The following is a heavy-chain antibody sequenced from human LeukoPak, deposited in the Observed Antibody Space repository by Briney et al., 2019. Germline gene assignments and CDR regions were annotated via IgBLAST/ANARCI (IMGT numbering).Heavy chain of an antibody. D-gene: IGHD1-26*01. V-gene: IGHV3-48*01. CDR1: GFTFNSYG. Sequence: PGGSLRLSCAASGFTFNSYGMNWVRQAPGKGLEWVSYISSTTSTIYYADSVKGRFTISRDNAKNSLYLQMNSLRAEDTAVYYCARTREPSGGENYWGQGTLVTVSS. J-gene: IGHJ4*02. CDR3: ARTREPSGGENY. CDR2: ISSTTSTI.